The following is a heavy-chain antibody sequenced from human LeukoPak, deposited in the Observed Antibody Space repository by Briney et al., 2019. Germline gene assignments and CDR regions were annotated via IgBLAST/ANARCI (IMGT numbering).Heavy chain of an antibody. CDR3: ARDALPYCGGDCYPFDY. CDR1: GFTFSSYG. CDR2: IWYDGSNK. Sequence: GRSLRLSCAASGFTFSSYGMHWVRQAPGKGLEWVAVIWYDGSNKYCADSVKGRFTISRDNSKNTLYLQMNSLRAEDTAVYYCARDALPYCGGDCYPFDYWGQGTLVTVSS. J-gene: IGHJ4*02. D-gene: IGHD2-21*02. V-gene: IGHV3-33*01.